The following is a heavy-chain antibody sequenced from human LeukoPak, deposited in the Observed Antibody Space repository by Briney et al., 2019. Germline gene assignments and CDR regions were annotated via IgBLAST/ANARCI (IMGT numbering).Heavy chain of an antibody. CDR2: FYTIGST. CDR1: GDSISRYF. V-gene: IGHV4-4*07. D-gene: IGHD4-17*01. Sequence: SETLSLTCTVSGDSISRYFWSWIRQPVGKGLEWIRRFYTIGSTNYNPSLKSRVTMSLDTSTNQFSLTLNSVTAADTAVYYCARSAPSVTSYYFDSWGQGTLVTVSS. J-gene: IGHJ4*02. CDR3: ARSAPSVTSYYFDS.